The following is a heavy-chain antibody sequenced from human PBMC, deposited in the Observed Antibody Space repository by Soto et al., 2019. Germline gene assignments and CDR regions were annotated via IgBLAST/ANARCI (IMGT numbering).Heavy chain of an antibody. CDR1: GGSFSGYY. CDR3: ARGQSSLLLDC. J-gene: IGHJ4*02. V-gene: IGHV4-34*01. Sequence: QVQRQQWGAGLLKPAESLSLTCAVYGGSFSGYYSSWIRQPAGKGLEWIGEINHSGSTNYNPSLKTRVTISVDTSKNQFSLKLSSVTAADTAVYYCARGQSSLLLDCWGQGILVTVSS. CDR2: INHSGST. D-gene: IGHD2-8*02.